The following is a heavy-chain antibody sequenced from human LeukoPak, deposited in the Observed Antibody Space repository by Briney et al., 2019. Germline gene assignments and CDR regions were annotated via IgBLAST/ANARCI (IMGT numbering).Heavy chain of an antibody. CDR1: GGSISSYY. J-gene: IGHJ5*02. Sequence: SETLSLTCSVSGGSISSYYWSWIRPRAGKGLEWIGRIYTSGSTNCNPSLKSRVTMSVDTSKNQFSLKLSSVTAVDTSVYYCARGFYNILTGNNWFDPWGQGTLVTVSS. V-gene: IGHV4-4*07. CDR2: IYTSGST. CDR3: ARGFYNILTGNNWFDP. D-gene: IGHD3-9*01.